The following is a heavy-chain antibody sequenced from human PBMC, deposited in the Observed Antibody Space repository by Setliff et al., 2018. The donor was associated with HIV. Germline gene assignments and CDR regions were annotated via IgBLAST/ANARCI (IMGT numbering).Heavy chain of an antibody. CDR2: INNDTSTI. Sequence: GGSLRLSCAASGFIFDDYAMHWVRQPPGTGLEWLSYINNDTSTIYYADSVKGRFTISRDNAKNSVFLQMNGLRFEDTAVYYCARLRIPGDPWGQGTLVTVSS. CDR3: ARLRIPGDP. CDR1: GFIFDDYA. V-gene: IGHV3-48*01. J-gene: IGHJ5*02.